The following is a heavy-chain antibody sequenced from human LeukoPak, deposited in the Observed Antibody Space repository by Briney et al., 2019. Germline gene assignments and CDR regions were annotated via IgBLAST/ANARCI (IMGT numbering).Heavy chain of an antibody. V-gene: IGHV3-21*01. Sequence: GGSLRLSCAASGFTFSSYSMNWVREAPGKGLEWVSSISSSSSYIYYADSVKGRFTISRDNAKNSLYLQMNAERAEDRAVYYVARFSGAAAGDLFGYWGQGTLVTVSS. D-gene: IGHD6-13*01. J-gene: IGHJ4*02. CDR3: ARFSGAAAGDLFGY. CDR2: ISSSSSYI. CDR1: GFTFSSYS.